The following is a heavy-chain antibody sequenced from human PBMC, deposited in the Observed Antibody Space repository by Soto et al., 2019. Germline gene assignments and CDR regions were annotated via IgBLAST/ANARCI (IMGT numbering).Heavy chain of an antibody. CDR2: IVPIFGTT. CDR3: ARPYEGGYSSNHHYYYALDV. Sequence: QVQLVQSGAEVKKPGSSVKVSCKISGGTFSRYSISWVRQAPGQGLEWMGGIVPIFGTTNYAQKFQDRVTITTDESATTAHMGLSNLRSEDTAVYYCARPYEGGYSSNHHYYYALDVWGQGTAVTVSS. CDR1: GGTFSRYS. J-gene: IGHJ6*02. D-gene: IGHD3-22*01. V-gene: IGHV1-69*01.